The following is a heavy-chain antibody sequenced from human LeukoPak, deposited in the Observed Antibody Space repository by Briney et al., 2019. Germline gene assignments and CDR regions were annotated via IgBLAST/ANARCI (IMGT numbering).Heavy chain of an antibody. CDR3: ARELGIKGAFDI. Sequence: SETLSLTCAVYGGSFSDYYWSWIRQPPGKGLEWIGEIHHSGSTNYNPSLKRRVTISVAPSKNQFSLKLSSVTAADTAVYYCARELGIKGAFDIWGQGTVVTASS. V-gene: IGHV4-34*01. D-gene: IGHD7-27*01. CDR2: IHHSGST. J-gene: IGHJ3*02. CDR1: GGSFSDYY.